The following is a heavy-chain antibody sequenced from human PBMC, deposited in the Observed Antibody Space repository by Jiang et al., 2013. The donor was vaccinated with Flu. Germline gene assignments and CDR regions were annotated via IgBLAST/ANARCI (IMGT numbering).Heavy chain of an antibody. Sequence: PGLVKPSETLSLTCTVSGASISSSTNYWGWIRQPPGKGLEWIGSIYYSGSTYYNPSLKSRVTISVDTSKNQFSLKLTSVTAADTAVYYCARHSGRTPITGVVSYDLDYWGQGTLVTVSS. J-gene: IGHJ4*02. CDR1: GASISSSTNY. CDR3: ARHSGRTPITGVVSYDLDY. V-gene: IGHV4-39*01. D-gene: IGHD3-3*01. CDR2: IYYSGST.